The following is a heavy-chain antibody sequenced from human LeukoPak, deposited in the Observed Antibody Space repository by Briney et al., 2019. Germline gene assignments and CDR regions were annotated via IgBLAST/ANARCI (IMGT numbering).Heavy chain of an antibody. V-gene: IGHV3-48*02. CDR3: ARDRGYFYDQLDY. CDR1: GYPFSSYS. D-gene: IGHD2/OR15-2a*01. Sequence: GGFLRLSCVASGYPFSSYSMNWIRQAPGKGLGWVSYISVSGGVRSYADSVKGRFTISRDDARNSLYLQMNSLKDEDTAVYYCARDRGYFYDQLDYWGQGTLVTVSS. J-gene: IGHJ4*02. CDR2: ISVSGGVR.